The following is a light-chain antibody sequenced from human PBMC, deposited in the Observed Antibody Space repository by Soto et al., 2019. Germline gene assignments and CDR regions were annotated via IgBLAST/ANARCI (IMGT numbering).Light chain of an antibody. CDR1: TGAVTSGYY. CDR3: LLYYGGQVGV. CDR2: STS. J-gene: IGLJ2*01. V-gene: IGLV7-43*01. Sequence: QAVVTQEPSLTVSPGGSVTLTCASSTGAVTSGYYPNWYQQKPGQAPRALIYSTSNKYSGTPARFSGSLLGGKAALTLSGVQPEDEAEYYCLLYYGGQVGVFGGGTKLTVL.